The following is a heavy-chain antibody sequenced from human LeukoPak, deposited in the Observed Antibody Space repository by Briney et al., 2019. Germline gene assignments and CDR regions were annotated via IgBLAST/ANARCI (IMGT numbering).Heavy chain of an antibody. D-gene: IGHD4-17*01. CDR3: ARNKADLDDGVED. CDR1: GYTFDDYG. J-gene: IGHJ4*02. Sequence: GGSLRLSCAASGYTFDDYGMSWVPQAPGKGLEWVSGINWNGGSTGYADSVKGRFTNTRDNAKNSLYLQMNRLRAEDTALYYCARNKADLDDGVEDWGQGTLVTVSS. CDR2: INWNGGST. V-gene: IGHV3-20*04.